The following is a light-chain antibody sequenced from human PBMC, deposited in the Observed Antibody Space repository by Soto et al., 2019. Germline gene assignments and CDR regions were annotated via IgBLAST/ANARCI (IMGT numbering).Light chain of an antibody. V-gene: IGKV3-15*01. CDR2: DAS. Sequence: EIVMTQSPATLSVSPWESATLSCRASQSVSSNLAWHQQKPGQAPRILMYDASTRATGISARFSGSGSGTEFTLTINSLQSEDFAVYYCQQYNNWPRTFGQGTKVDIK. CDR3: QQYNNWPRT. CDR1: QSVSSN. J-gene: IGKJ1*01.